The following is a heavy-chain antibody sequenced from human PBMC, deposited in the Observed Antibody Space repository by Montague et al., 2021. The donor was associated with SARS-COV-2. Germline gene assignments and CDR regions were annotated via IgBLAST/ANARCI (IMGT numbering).Heavy chain of an antibody. CDR2: ISSSGGGSTK. D-gene: IGHD2-21*01. CDR1: GFIFSSYE. CDR3: ARDRDRDDWCGMDV. V-gene: IGHV3-48*03. J-gene: IGHJ6*02. Sequence: FLRLSCAASGFIFSSYEMNWVRQAPGKGLEWISYISSSGGGSTKHYTDSVKGRFTISRDNAENSLYLQMNSLRVEDTAIYYCARDRDRDDWCGMDVWGQGTTVTVSS.